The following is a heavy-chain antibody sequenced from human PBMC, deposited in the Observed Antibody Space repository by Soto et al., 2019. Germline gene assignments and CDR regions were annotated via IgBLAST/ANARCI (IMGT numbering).Heavy chain of an antibody. CDR1: GFSLSDYE. CDR3: ARDLAYHFYYYGMDV. V-gene: IGHV3-48*03. CDR2: ISSSGNTI. J-gene: IGHJ6*02. Sequence: GGSLRLSCAASGFSLSDYEMNWVRQAPGKGLEWVSYISSSGNTIFYADSVRGRFTISRDNAKNSLYLQMNSLRAEDTAVYYCARDLAYHFYYYGMDVWGQGTTVTVSS.